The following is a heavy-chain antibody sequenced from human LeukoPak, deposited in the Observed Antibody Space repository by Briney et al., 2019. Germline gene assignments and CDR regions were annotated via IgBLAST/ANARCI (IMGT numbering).Heavy chain of an antibody. J-gene: IGHJ4*02. CDR1: GGSISSGGYY. V-gene: IGHV4-31*03. CDR2: IYYSGST. D-gene: IGHD2-2*01. Sequence: SETLSLTCTVSGGSISSGGYYWSWIRQHPGKGLEWIGYIYYSGSTYYNPSLKSRVTISVDTSKNQFSLKLSSVTAADTAVYYCAREGYQLRYFDYWGQGTLVTVSS. CDR3: AREGYQLRYFDY.